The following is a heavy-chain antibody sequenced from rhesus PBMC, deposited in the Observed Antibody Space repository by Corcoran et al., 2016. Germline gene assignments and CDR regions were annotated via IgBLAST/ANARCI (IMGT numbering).Heavy chain of an antibody. CDR2: IYGSGSST. CDR3: ASAGNWNYGGFDY. V-gene: IGHV4-169*02. D-gene: IGHD1-26*01. Sequence: QLQLQESGPGLVKPSETLSVTCAVSGGSISSSYWSWIRQAPGKGLEWIGYIYGSGSSTNYNPSLKSRVTLSVETSKNQLSLKLSSVTAADTAVYYCASAGNWNYGGFDYWGQGVLVTVSS. CDR1: GGSISSSY. J-gene: IGHJ4*01.